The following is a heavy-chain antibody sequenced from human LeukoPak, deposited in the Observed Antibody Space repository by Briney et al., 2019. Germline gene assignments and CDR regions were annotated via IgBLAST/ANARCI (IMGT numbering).Heavy chain of an antibody. CDR1: GITFSSYG. J-gene: IGHJ4*02. CDR3: AKGVDILTGYYDY. D-gene: IGHD3-9*01. V-gene: IGHV3-30*02. Sequence: GGSLRLSCAVSGITFSSYGMHWVRQAPGKGLEWVAFIRYDGSNKYYADSVKGRFTISRDNSKNTLYLQMNSLRAEDTAVYYCAKGVDILTGYYDYWGQGTLVTVSS. CDR2: IRYDGSNK.